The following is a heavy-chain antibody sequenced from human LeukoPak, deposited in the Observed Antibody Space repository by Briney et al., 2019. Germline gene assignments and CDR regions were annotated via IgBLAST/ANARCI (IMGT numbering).Heavy chain of an antibody. V-gene: IGHV3-23*01. CDR2: ITGSGGST. J-gene: IGHJ4*02. Sequence: GGSLSLSCAASGFTFSNYTMSWVRQPPRKGLEWVSAITGSGGSTYYADSEKSRFTISRDTSKNTLNLQRNSLRVEDTAVYYCAKAYSSTWRNPVDYWGQGTLVTVSS. D-gene: IGHD6-13*01. CDR3: AKAYSSTWRNPVDY. CDR1: GFTFSNYT.